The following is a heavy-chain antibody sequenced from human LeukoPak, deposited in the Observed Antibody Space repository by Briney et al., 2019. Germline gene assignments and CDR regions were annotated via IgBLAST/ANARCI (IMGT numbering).Heavy chain of an antibody. CDR2: IRVGGET. Sequence: PGGSLRLSCAASGFTYSNFAMSWVRQAPGKGLEWVSAIRVGGETHYADSVKGRFTISSDNSENTLFLQMSGLRAEDTAVYYCAKGTRDAGYYFDYWGQGTLVTVSS. CDR1: GFTYSNFA. D-gene: IGHD1-7*01. V-gene: IGHV3-23*01. CDR3: AKGTRDAGYYFDY. J-gene: IGHJ4*02.